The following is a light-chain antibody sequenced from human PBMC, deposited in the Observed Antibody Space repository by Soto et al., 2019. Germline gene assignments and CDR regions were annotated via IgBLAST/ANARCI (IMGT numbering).Light chain of an antibody. CDR1: QSVSSSSY. Sequence: IVLTQSPGTLSLSPGERATLSCRASQSVSSSSYLAWYQQKPGQAPRLLIYGASSRATGIPDRFRGSGSATDFTLTISRLEPEDFAVYYCRQYGSSPSYTFGQGTKLEIK. V-gene: IGKV3-20*01. CDR3: RQYGSSPSYT. J-gene: IGKJ2*01. CDR2: GAS.